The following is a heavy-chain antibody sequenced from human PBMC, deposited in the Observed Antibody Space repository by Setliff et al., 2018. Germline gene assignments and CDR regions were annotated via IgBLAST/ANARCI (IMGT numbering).Heavy chain of an antibody. D-gene: IGHD6-19*01. CDR1: GGSVSSGSYY. J-gene: IGHJ6*03. CDR3: AREQWLDPPGYYYMDV. CDR2: IYYSGST. Sequence: LSLTCTVSGGSVSSGSYYWSWIRQPPGKGLEWIGYIYYSGSTNYNPSLKSRVTISVGTSKNQFSLKLNSVTAADMAVYYCAREQWLDPPGYYYMDVWAKGTTVTVSS. V-gene: IGHV4-61*01.